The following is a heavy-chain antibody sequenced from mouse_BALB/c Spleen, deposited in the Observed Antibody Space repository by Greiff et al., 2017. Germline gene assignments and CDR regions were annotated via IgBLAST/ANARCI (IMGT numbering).Heavy chain of an antibody. CDR1: GYTFTSYW. CDR3: ARNGGLVWYYAMDY. J-gene: IGHJ4*01. D-gene: IGHD2-10*02. V-gene: IGHV1-69*02. Sequence: VQLQQPGAELVKPGASVKLSCKASGYTFTSYWMHWVKQRPGQGLEWIGEIDPSDSYTNYNQKFKGKATLTVDKSSSTAYMQLSSLTSEDSAVYYCARNGGLVWYYAMDYWGQGTSVTVSS. CDR2: IDPSDSYT.